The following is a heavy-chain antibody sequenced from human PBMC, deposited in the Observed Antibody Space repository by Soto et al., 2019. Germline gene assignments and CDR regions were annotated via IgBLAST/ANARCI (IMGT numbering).Heavy chain of an antibody. Sequence: EVQLLESGGGLVQPGGSLRLSCAASGFTFSSYAMSWVRQAPGKGLELVSAISGSGGSTYYADSVKGRFTISRDNSKNTMYLKMNSLRAEDTAVYYCAKDRYCTNGVCYHYYYYGMDVWGQGTTVTVSS. CDR3: AKDRYCTNGVCYHYYYYGMDV. D-gene: IGHD2-8*01. V-gene: IGHV3-23*01. CDR2: ISGSGGST. J-gene: IGHJ6*02. CDR1: GFTFSSYA.